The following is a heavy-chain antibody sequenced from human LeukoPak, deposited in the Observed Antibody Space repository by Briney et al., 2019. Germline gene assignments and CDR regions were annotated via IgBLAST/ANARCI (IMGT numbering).Heavy chain of an antibody. CDR3: ARVVGDCSSTSCYGGHAFHL. CDR1: GYTFTGYY. Sequence: VSVKVSCKASGYTFTGYYMHWVRQAPGQGLEWMGRINSNSGDTNYAQKFQGRVTMTKDTSISTAYMELSRLRSDDTAVYYCARVVGDCSSTSCYGGHAFHLWGQGTMVTVSS. J-gene: IGHJ3*01. CDR2: INSNSGDT. D-gene: IGHD2-2*01. V-gene: IGHV1-2*06.